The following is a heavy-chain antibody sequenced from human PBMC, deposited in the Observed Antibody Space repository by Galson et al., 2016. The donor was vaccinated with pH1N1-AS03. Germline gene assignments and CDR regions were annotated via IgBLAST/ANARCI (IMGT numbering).Heavy chain of an antibody. J-gene: IGHJ3*02. V-gene: IGHV4-39*07. D-gene: IGHD3-10*01. CDR2: IYYTAST. CDR1: GASISSFSYY. Sequence: ETLSLTCSVSGASISSFSYYWGWIRQPPGQGLEWIGSIYYTASTYYNPSLKSRVTMSVDTSNNQFSLRVSSVTAVDTAVYYCARHRGFDKNDAFDMWGQGTMVIVSS. CDR3: ARHRGFDKNDAFDM.